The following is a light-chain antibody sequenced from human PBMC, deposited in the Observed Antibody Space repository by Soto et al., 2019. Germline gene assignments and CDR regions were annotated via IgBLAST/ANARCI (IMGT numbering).Light chain of an antibody. CDR3: QQYNSHSCYP. V-gene: IGKV1-5*03. CDR1: QSISSW. Sequence: DIQMTQSPSTLYASVGDRVTITCRASQSISSWLAWYQQKPGKAPKLLIYKASSLGSGVPSRFSGSGSGTEFTLTISSLQAEDFAIYYCQQYNSHSCYPFGQGTKLEIK. J-gene: IGKJ2*01. CDR2: KAS.